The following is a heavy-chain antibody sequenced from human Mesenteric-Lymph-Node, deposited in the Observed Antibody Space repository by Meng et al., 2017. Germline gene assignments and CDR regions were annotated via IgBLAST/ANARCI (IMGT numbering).Heavy chain of an antibody. D-gene: IGHD3-10*01. Sequence: GESLKISCAASGFTFSSYSMNWVRQAPGKGLEWVSSISSSSSYIYYADSVKGRFAISRDNAKNSLYLQMNSLRAEDTAVYYCARELGGLLWFGELSHGMDVWGQGTTVTVSS. V-gene: IGHV3-21*01. CDR1: GFTFSSYS. CDR3: ARELGGLLWFGELSHGMDV. J-gene: IGHJ6*02. CDR2: ISSSSSYI.